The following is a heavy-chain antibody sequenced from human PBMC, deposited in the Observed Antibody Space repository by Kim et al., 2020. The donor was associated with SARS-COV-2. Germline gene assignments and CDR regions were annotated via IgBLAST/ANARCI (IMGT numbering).Heavy chain of an antibody. J-gene: IGHJ1*01. D-gene: IGHD6-19*01. CDR2: IIPIFGTA. V-gene: IGHV1-69*13. CDR3: ARGRRGIAVAESAEYFQH. CDR1: GGTFSSYA. Sequence: SVKVSCKASGGTFSSYAISWVRQAPGQGLEWMGGIIPIFGTANYAQKFQGRVTITADESTSTAYMELSSLRSEDTAVYYCARGRRGIAVAESAEYFQHWGLDTLVTVSS.